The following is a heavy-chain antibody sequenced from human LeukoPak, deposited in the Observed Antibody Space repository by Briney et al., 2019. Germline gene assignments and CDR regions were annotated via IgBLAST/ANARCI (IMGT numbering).Heavy chain of an antibody. CDR2: IYYSGST. V-gene: IGHV4-59*08. D-gene: IGHD3-9*01. CDR3: VRSGILTGHYYYYGMDV. CDR1: GGSISSYY. J-gene: IGHJ6*02. Sequence: SETLSLTCTVSGGSISSYYWSWIRQPPGKGLEWIGYIYYSGSTNYNPSLKSRVTISVDTSKNQFSLKLSSVTAADTPVYYCVRSGILTGHYYYYGMDVWGQGTTVTVSS.